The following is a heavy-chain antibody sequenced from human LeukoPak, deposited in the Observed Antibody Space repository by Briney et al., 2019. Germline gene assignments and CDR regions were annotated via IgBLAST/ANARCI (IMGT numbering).Heavy chain of an antibody. CDR1: GFTFSTY. CDR3: ARIKEVIPIFGSKRGSWYFDL. V-gene: IGHV3-30*04. CDR2: ISYDGSNK. D-gene: IGHD3-3*01. J-gene: IGHJ2*01. Sequence: PGGSLRLSCAASGFTFSTYIHWVRQAPGKGLEWVAVISYDGSNKYYADSVKGRFTISRDNSKNTLYLQMNSLRAEDTAVYYCARIKEVIPIFGSKRGSWYFDLWGRGTLVTVSS.